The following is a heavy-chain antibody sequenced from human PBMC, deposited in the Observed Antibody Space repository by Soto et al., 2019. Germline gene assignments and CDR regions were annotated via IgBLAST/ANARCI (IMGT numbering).Heavy chain of an antibody. J-gene: IGHJ4*02. CDR2: ISWNSGSI. D-gene: IGHD2-15*01. V-gene: IGHV3-9*01. CDR3: AKVHLGYCSGCSCYFDY. Sequence: GGSLRLSCAASGFTFDDYAMHWVRQAPGKGLEWVSGISWNSGSIGYADSVKGRFTISRDNAKNSLYLQMNSLRAEDTALYYFAKVHLGYCSGCSCYFDYWGQGALVTVSS. CDR1: GFTFDDYA.